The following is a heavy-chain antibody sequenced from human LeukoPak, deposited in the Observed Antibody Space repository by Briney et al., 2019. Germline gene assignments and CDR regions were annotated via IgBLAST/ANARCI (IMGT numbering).Heavy chain of an antibody. J-gene: IGHJ4*02. CDR3: SISTYNWN. V-gene: IGHV3-11*01. Sequence: GGSQRLSCAASVHTYSEYVKAWMRHPPGKGLEWVAYINHSANSLYDADPVKGRFTVSRDNANNSLFLHMKSLRAEDSAAYYCSISTYNWNWCQGTLVAVAS. D-gene: IGHD1-20*01. CDR1: VHTYSEYV. CDR2: INHSANSL.